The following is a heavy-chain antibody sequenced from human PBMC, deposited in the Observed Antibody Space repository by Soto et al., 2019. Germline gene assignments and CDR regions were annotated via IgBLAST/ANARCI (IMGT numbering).Heavy chain of an antibody. CDR3: AGYYYGMDV. Sequence: GGSLRLSCAASGFTFSSYAMHWVRQAPGKGLEWVAVISYDGSNKYYADSVKGRFTISRDNSKNTLYLQMNSLRAEDTAVYYCAGYYYGMDVWGQGTTVTVSS. CDR1: GFTFSSYA. J-gene: IGHJ6*02. CDR2: ISYDGSNK. V-gene: IGHV3-30-3*01.